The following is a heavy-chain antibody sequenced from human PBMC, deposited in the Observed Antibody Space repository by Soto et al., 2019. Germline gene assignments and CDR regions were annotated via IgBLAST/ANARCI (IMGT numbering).Heavy chain of an antibody. V-gene: IGHV3-7*03. D-gene: IGHD3-10*01. CDR1: GFTFSSYW. CDR3: ARGRSSRELYPTYFDY. Sequence: GGSLRLSCAASGFTFSSYWMSWVRQAPGKGLEWVANIKQDGSDKYYVDSVKGRFTISKSIAYLQMNSLESEDTAVYYCARGRSSRELYPTYFDYWGQGTLVTVSS. J-gene: IGHJ4*02. CDR2: IKQDGSDK.